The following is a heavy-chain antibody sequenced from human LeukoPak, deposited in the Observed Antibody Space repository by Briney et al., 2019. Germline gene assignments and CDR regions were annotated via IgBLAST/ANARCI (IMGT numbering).Heavy chain of an antibody. CDR1: GYTFTDYY. Sequence: ASVKVSCNASGYTFTDYYIHWVRQAPGQGLEWLGWINPNSGGTKYAQKFQGRVTMTRDPSISTAYMELNGLTSDDTGVYHCARADCSSGNCLSDLYYLDFWGTGTTVTVSS. D-gene: IGHD2-15*01. CDR2: INPNSGGT. CDR3: ARADCSSGNCLSDLYYLDF. V-gene: IGHV1-2*02. J-gene: IGHJ6*03.